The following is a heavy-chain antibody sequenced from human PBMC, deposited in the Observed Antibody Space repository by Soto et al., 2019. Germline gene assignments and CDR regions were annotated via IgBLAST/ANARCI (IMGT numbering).Heavy chain of an antibody. V-gene: IGHV1-3*01. D-gene: IGHD4-17*01. CDR2: INGGNGNT. CDR1: GYTFTSYA. J-gene: IGHJ6*02. CDR3: ARDTAPSDV. Sequence: ASVKFSCKAPGYTFTSYAMHWVRQAPGQMLECMGWINGGNGNTKYXXKFQGRVXXTRDTAASTAXMELSXLGCEDTAVYYCARDTAPSDVWRQGTTVIVS.